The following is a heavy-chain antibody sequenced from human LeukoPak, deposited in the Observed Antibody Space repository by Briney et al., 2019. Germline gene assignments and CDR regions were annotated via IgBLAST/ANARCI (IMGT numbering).Heavy chain of an antibody. V-gene: IGHV4-34*01. CDR2: INHSGST. CDR3: ARRRQYDSSLFWNFDL. CDR1: GGSFSGYY. J-gene: IGHJ2*01. D-gene: IGHD6-6*01. Sequence: SETLSLTCAVYGGSFSGYYWSWIRQSPGKGLEWIGEINHSGSTNYNPSLKSRVTISVDASKNQFSLKLSSVTAADTAVYYCARRRQYDSSLFWNFDLWGRGTLVTVSS.